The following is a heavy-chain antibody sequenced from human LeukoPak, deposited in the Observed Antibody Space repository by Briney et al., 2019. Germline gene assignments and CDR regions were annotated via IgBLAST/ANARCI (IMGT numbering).Heavy chain of an antibody. Sequence: GASVKVSCKASGYTFTDYYMHWVQQAPGKGLVWMGRVDPEDGETIYAEKFQGRVTITADTSTDTAYMELSSLRSEDTAVYYCATCSSTSCSFDYWGQGTLVTVSS. CDR3: ATCSSTSCSFDY. CDR1: GYTFTDYY. D-gene: IGHD2-2*01. V-gene: IGHV1-69-2*01. J-gene: IGHJ4*02. CDR2: VDPEDGET.